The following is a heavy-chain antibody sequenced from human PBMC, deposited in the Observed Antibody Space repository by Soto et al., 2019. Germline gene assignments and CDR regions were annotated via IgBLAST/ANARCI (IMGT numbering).Heavy chain of an antibody. V-gene: IGHV4-61*01. CDR1: GGSVSSGSYY. Sequence: PSETLSLTCTVSGGSVSSGSYYWSWIRQPPGKGLEWIGYIYYSGSTNYNPSLKSRVTISVDTSKNQFSLKLSSVTAADTAVYYCARDMAWGYYMPFPPQSWFDPWGQGTLVTVSS. CDR3: ARDMAWGYYMPFPPQSWFDP. CDR2: IYYSGST. D-gene: IGHD3-3*01. J-gene: IGHJ5*02.